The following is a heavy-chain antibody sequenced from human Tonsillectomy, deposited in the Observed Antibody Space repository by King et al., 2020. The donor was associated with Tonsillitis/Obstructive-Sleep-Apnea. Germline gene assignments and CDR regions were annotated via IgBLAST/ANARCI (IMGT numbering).Heavy chain of an antibody. V-gene: IGHV3-9*01. Sequence: DVQLVESGGGLVQPGRSLRLSCVASGFTFDDYAMHWVRQAPGKGLEWVSGLSWNSGTLGYADSVKGRFTISRDNAKNSLYLQMNSLRAEDTAFYYCAKDKARFLEWWGTPSVDYWGQGTLVTVSS. CDR1: GFTFDDYA. J-gene: IGHJ4*02. D-gene: IGHD3-3*01. CDR2: LSWNSGTL. CDR3: AKDKARFLEWWGTPSVDY.